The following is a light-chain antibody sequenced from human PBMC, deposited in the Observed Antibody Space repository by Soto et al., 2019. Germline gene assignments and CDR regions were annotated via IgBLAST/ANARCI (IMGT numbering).Light chain of an antibody. J-gene: IGLJ1*01. V-gene: IGLV2-14*01. CDR2: EVS. CDR3: SSYTSSSTPYV. Sequence: QSVLTQPASVSGSPGQSITISCTGTSSDVGGYKYVSWYQQHPGKAPKLMIYEVSNRPSGVSNRFSGSKSGNTASLTISGLHAEDEADYYCSSYTSSSTPYVFGTGTKVTVL. CDR1: SSDVGGYKY.